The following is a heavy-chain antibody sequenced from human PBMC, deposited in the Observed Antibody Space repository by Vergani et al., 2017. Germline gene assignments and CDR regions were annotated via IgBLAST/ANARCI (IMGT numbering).Heavy chain of an antibody. D-gene: IGHD2-2*01. J-gene: IGHJ5*02. CDR1: GGSISSYY. CDR2: IYYSGST. V-gene: IGHV4-59*01. Sequence: QVQLQESGPGLVKPSETLSLTCTVSGGSISSYYWSWIRQPPGKGLEWIGYIYYSGSTNYNPSLKSRVTISVDTSKNQCSLKLSSVTAADTAVYYCARAHCSSTSCYRDNWFDPWGQGTLVTVSS. CDR3: ARAHCSSTSCYRDNWFDP.